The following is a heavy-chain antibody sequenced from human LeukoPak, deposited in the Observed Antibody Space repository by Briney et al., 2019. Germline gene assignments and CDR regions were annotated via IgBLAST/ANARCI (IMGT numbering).Heavy chain of an antibody. J-gene: IGHJ4*02. CDR2: ISGSGDIT. D-gene: IGHD3-10*01. CDR3: ARKSASGNYPLDY. V-gene: IGHV3-23*01. Sequence: GGSLRLSCAASGFTFSSYSMSWVRQAPGKGLEWVSAISGSGDITYYADSVKGRFTISRDNSKNTLYLQMNSLRAEDTAVYYCARKSASGNYPLDYWGQGTLVTVSS. CDR1: GFTFSSYS.